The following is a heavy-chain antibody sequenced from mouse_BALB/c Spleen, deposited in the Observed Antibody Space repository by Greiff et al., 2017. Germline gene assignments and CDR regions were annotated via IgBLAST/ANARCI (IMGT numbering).Heavy chain of an antibody. V-gene: IGHV1S81*02. J-gene: IGHJ3*01. CDR1: GYTFTSYW. CDR3: ARGS. D-gene: IGHD6-1*01. CDR2: INPSNGRT. Sequence: VQLQQPGAELVKPGASVKLSCKASGYTFTSYWMHWVKQRPGQGLEWIGEINPSNGRTNYNEKFKSKATLTVDKSSSTAYMQLSSLTFEDSAVYYCARGSWGQGTLVTVSA.